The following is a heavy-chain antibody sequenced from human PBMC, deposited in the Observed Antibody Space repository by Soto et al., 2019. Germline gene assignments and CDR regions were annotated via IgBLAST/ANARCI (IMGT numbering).Heavy chain of an antibody. D-gene: IGHD3-22*01. CDR2: ISAYNGNT. CDR1: GYTFATYG. CDR3: ARDYYDSSDIS. J-gene: IGHJ4*02. V-gene: IGHV1-18*01. Sequence: GASVKVSCKASGYTFATYGINWVRQAPGQGLEWMGWISAYNGNTNYAQNLQGRVTMTTDTSTSTDYMELRSLRSDDKAVYYCARDYYDSSDISRGQGTLVTVSS.